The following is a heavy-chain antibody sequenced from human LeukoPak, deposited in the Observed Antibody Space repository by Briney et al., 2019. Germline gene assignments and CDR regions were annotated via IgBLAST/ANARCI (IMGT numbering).Heavy chain of an antibody. CDR2: ISSGSSTL. V-gene: IGHV3-48*04. J-gene: IGHJ4*02. Sequence: GGSLRLSCAASGFTFSTYNMNWVRQAPGKGLEWVSYISSGSSTLYYADSVKGRFTISRDNAKNPLYLQMNSLRAEDTAVYYCARVGFYSGSYLALDYWGQGTLVTVSS. CDR3: ARVGFYSGSYLALDY. CDR1: GFTFSTYN. D-gene: IGHD1-26*01.